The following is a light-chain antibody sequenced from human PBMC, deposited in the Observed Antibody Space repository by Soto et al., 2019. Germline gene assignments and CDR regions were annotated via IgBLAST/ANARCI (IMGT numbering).Light chain of an antibody. CDR1: ESISNW. V-gene: IGKV1-5*01. J-gene: IGKJ2*01. CDR3: QQYKSSSYT. Sequence: DIQMTQSPSILSASVGDRVAITCRASESISNWLAWYQQKPGKAPKVLIYDASRLQSGVPERFSGSGSGTEFTLTISSLQAHDIATYYCQQYKSSSYTFGQGTHLEI. CDR2: DAS.